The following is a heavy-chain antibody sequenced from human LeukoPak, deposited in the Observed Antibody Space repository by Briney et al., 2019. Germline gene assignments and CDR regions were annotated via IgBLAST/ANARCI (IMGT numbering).Heavy chain of an antibody. V-gene: IGHV1-69*13. J-gene: IGHJ4*02. D-gene: IGHD5-18*01. Sequence: GASVKVSCKASGGTFSSYAISWVRQAPGQGLEWMGGIIPIFGTANYAQKFQGRVTITADESTSTAYMELSSLRSEDTAVYYCARKQYSYGYYFDYWGQGTLVTVSS. CDR2: IIPIFGTA. CDR1: GGTFSSYA. CDR3: ARKQYSYGYYFDY.